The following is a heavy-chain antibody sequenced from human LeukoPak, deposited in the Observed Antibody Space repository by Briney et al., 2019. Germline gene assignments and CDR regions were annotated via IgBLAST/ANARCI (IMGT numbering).Heavy chain of an antibody. J-gene: IGHJ4*02. Sequence: GGSLRLSCAASGFTFSNYGMHWVRQAPGKGLEWVANIKEDGSEKYYVDSVKGRFTISRDNARNSLYLQMNSLRAEDTAVYYCARTDYDYGDYVGDFDYWGQGTLVTVSS. V-gene: IGHV3-7*04. CDR1: GFTFSNYG. CDR2: IKEDGSEK. D-gene: IGHD4-17*01. CDR3: ARTDYDYGDYVGDFDY.